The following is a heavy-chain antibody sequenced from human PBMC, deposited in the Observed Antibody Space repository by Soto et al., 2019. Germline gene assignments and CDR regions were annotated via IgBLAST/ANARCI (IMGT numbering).Heavy chain of an antibody. J-gene: IGHJ6*04. CDR3: ARANPGIAAEGTDYYYGMDV. V-gene: IGHV3-11*01. Sequence: QVQLVESGGGLVKPGGSLRLSCAASGFTFSDYYMSWIRQAPGKGLAWVSSISSSGSTIYYADSVKGRFTISRDNAKSSLSLRMNGRIAGAKSVYYCARANPGIAAEGTDYYYGMDVWGNGTTVTVSA. CDR1: GFTFSDYY. CDR2: ISSSGSTI. D-gene: IGHD6-13*01.